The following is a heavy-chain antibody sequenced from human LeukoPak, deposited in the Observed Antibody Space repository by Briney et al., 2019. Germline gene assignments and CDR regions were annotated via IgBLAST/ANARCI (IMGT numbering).Heavy chain of an antibody. V-gene: IGHV4-34*01. CDR3: ARGIRGVIITTNYYNMDV. D-gene: IGHD3-10*01. CDR1: GRSFSGYY. J-gene: IGHJ6*03. CDR2: VNHSGRT. Sequence: SETLSLTCAVYGRSFSGYYWSWVRQPPRKGLEWIGEVNHSGRTSYNPSLKSRVTISADTSKNQFSLRMTSLTAADTAVYYCARGIRGVIITTNYYNMDVWGPGTTVTVSS.